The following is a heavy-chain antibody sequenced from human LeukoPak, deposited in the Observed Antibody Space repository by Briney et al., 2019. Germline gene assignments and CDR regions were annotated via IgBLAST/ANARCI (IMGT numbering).Heavy chain of an antibody. V-gene: IGHV3-13*01. D-gene: IGHD4-17*01. CDR2: IGTAGDT. Sequence: GGSLRLSCAASGFTFSSYDMHWVRQATGKGLEWVSAIGTAGDTYYPGSVKGRFTISRENAKNSLYLQMNSLRAGDTAVYYCARGLYGDYRHDAFDIWGQGTMVTVSS. CDR1: GFTFSSYD. CDR3: ARGLYGDYRHDAFDI. J-gene: IGHJ3*02.